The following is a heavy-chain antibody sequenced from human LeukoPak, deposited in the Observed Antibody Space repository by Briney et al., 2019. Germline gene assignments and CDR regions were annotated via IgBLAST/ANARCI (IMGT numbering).Heavy chain of an antibody. V-gene: IGHV3-21*01. CDR3: VRENHGSFDY. CDR2: ISSGSTYI. Sequence: GGSLRLSRAASGFSFSTYYVNWVRQAPGERLEWVACISSGSTYIFYADPVRGRFAVSRDNSKNSLYLQMNSLRAGDTAVYYCVRENHGSFDYWGRGSLVTVSS. J-gene: IGHJ4*02. CDR1: GFSFSTYY. D-gene: IGHD1-14*01.